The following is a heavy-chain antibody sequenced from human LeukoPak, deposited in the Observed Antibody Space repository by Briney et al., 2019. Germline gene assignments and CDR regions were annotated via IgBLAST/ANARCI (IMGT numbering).Heavy chain of an antibody. D-gene: IGHD2-2*01. CDR3: ARDPRWLTPDCTSTSCYENYFDP. CDR2: IYHSGSA. V-gene: IGHV4-38-2*02. J-gene: IGHJ5*02. CDR1: GYSISSGYQ. Sequence: PSETLSLTCAVSGYSISSGYQWAWIRQPPGKTLEWIGSIYHSGSAHYNPSLESRVTISVDRSNNQFSLRLSSVTAADTAVYYCARDPRWLTPDCTSTSCYENYFDPWGQGTLVTVSS.